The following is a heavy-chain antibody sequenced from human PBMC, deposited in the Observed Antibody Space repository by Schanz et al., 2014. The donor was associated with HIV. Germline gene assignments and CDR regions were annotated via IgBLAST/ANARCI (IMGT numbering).Heavy chain of an antibody. CDR1: GFSFRAYV. Sequence: VQLVESGGGLVQPGGSLRLSCAVSGFSFRAYVMSWVRQAAGKGLEWVVVIWYDGRNKYYADSVKGRFTISRDNSKKTLYLQMNSLRAEDTAVYYCASTIYPYSSSSDYYYGMDVWGQGTTVSVSS. V-gene: IGHV3-33*08. D-gene: IGHD6-6*01. J-gene: IGHJ6*02. CDR2: IWYDGRNK. CDR3: ASTIYPYSSSSDYYYGMDV.